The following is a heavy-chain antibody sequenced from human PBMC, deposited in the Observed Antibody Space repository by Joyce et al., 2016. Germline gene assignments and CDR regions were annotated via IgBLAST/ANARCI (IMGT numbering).Heavy chain of an antibody. CDR2: ISYYGSNK. Sequence: QVQLVESGGGVVEHGRSLRLSCAASGFTFSSYAMHWVRQAPGKGMEWVAFISYYGSNKYYADSVKGRFTSSRDNSKNTLYLQMNSLRAEDTAVYYCAACRDGYNIRFDYWGQGTLVTVSS. D-gene: IGHD5-24*01. V-gene: IGHV3-30*04. J-gene: IGHJ4*02. CDR1: GFTFSSYA. CDR3: AACRDGYNIRFDY.